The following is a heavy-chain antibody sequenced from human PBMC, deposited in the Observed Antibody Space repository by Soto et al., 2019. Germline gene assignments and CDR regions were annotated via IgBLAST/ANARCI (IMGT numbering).Heavy chain of an antibody. Sequence: EVQLAESGGNLVQPGRSLRLSCAASGFIFGDYAMHWVRQPPGKGLEWVSGISWNSGRIDYANSVKGRFTVSRDNAKNSLYLQMDRLRPEVTALYYCGKDVTYCSGVNCFIDYYSIDVWGKGTTVTVSS. CDR1: GFIFGDYA. J-gene: IGHJ6*03. CDR3: GKDVTYCSGVNCFIDYYSIDV. D-gene: IGHD2-15*01. CDR2: ISWNSGRI. V-gene: IGHV3-9*01.